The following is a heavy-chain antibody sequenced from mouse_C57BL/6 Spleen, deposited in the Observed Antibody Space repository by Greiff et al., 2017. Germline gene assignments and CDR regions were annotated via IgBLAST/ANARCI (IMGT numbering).Heavy chain of an antibody. V-gene: IGHV1-55*01. CDR1: GYTFTSYW. D-gene: IGHD1-1*01. CDR3: ARRGYGSSYAMDY. J-gene: IGHJ4*01. Sequence: QVQLQQPGAELVKPGASVKMSCKASGYTFTSYWITWVKQRPGQGLEWIGDIYPGSGSTNYNEKFKSKATLTVDTSSSTAYMQLSSLTSEDSAVYYCARRGYGSSYAMDYWGQGTSGTVSS. CDR2: IYPGSGST.